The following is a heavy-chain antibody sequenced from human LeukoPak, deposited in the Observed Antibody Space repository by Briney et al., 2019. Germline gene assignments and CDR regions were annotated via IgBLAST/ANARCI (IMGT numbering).Heavy chain of an antibody. CDR1: DGSISSSSYY. Sequence: PSETLSLTCTVSDGSISSSSYYWGWIRQPPGKGLEWIGSIYYSGSTYYNPSLKSRVTISVDTSKKQFSLKLSSVTAADTAVYYCARVRGGSLDYWGQGTLVTVSS. D-gene: IGHD2-15*01. CDR3: ARVRGGSLDY. V-gene: IGHV4-39*01. CDR2: IYYSGST. J-gene: IGHJ4*02.